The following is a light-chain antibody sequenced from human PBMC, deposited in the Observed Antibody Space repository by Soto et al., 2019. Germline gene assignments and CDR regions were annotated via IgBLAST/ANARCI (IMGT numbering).Light chain of an antibody. CDR2: VAS. J-gene: IGKJ4*01. CDR1: KSISNN. V-gene: IGKV3-15*01. Sequence: EIVMTQSPATLSVSPGERAILSCRASKSISNNLAWYQQKPGQAPRLLIYVASTRATGIPARFSGSGSGTEFTLSISSLQSEDFAIYYCQQFDNWPPLTFGGGTKVEIK. CDR3: QQFDNWPPLT.